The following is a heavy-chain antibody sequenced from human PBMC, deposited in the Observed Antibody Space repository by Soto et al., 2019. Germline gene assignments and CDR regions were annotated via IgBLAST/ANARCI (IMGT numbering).Heavy chain of an antibody. Sequence: QVQLQESGPGLVKPSETLSLTCTVSGGSISSYYWSWIRQPPGKGLEWIGYIYYSGSTNYNPSLKSRVTISVDTSKNQFSRKLSSVTAADTAVYYCARGPLVTLFYYWGQGNLVTVSS. CDR1: GGSISSYY. CDR2: IYYSGST. D-gene: IGHD2-21*02. V-gene: IGHV4-59*01. CDR3: ARGPLVTLFYY. J-gene: IGHJ4*02.